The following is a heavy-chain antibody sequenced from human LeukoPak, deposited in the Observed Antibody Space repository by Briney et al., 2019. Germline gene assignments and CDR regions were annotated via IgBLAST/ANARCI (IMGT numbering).Heavy chain of an antibody. D-gene: IGHD6-13*01. CDR1: GYSFTSYW. CDR2: IYPGDSGT. CDR3: ARPSRSGNLYYYYMDV. Sequence: GESLKISCKGSGYSFTSYWIGWVRQMPGKGLEWMGIIYPGDSGTRYSPSFQGQVTISADKSISTAYLQWSSLKASDTAMYYCARPSRSGNLYYYYMDVWGKGTMVTVSS. J-gene: IGHJ6*03. V-gene: IGHV5-51*01.